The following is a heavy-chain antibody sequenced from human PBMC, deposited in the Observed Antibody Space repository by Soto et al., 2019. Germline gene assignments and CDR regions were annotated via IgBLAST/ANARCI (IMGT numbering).Heavy chain of an antibody. CDR2: IHHSGDT. V-gene: IGHV4-4*02. D-gene: IGHD3-3*01. CDR3: VRDPPGGGLDFAT. Sequence: QVQLQESGPGLVKPSGTLSLTCAVAGDSISNNKWWTWVRQPPGKGLEWIGEIHHSGDTHYNPSLKSRLTISVDKSNNPFSLKRTSVTAAVTAVYYCVRDPPGGGLDFATWGQGTLVTVFS. CDR1: GDSISNNKW. J-gene: IGHJ5*02.